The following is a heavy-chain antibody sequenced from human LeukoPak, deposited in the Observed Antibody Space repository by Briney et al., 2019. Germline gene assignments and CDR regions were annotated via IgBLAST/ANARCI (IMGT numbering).Heavy chain of an antibody. CDR2: ISGSGGST. D-gene: IGHD6-19*01. CDR1: GFTFSGYA. CDR3: AKRGGSYSSGWYDDY. J-gene: IGHJ4*02. V-gene: IGHV3-23*01. Sequence: GGSLRLSCAASGFTFSGYAMSWVRQAPGKGLEWVSAISGSGGSTYYADSVKGRFTISRDNSKNTLYLQMNSLRAEDTAVYYCAKRGGSYSSGWYDDYWGQGTLVTVSS.